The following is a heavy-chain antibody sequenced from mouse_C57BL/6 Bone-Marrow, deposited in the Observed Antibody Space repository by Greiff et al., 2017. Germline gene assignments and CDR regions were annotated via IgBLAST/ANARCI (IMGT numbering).Heavy chain of an antibody. V-gene: IGHV1-63*01. Sequence: GAELLRPGTSGKSSGKLPGYTFLNHWLVGAKQGPEHGPGWFGDFYPGGGNTNYNEKFKSKATLTADKSSSTAYMQFSSLTSEDSAIYYCARRLPHYYAMDYWGQGTSVTVSS. CDR2: FYPGGGNT. J-gene: IGHJ4*01. D-gene: IGHD3-2*02. CDR3: ARRLPHYYAMDY. CDR1: GYTFLNHW.